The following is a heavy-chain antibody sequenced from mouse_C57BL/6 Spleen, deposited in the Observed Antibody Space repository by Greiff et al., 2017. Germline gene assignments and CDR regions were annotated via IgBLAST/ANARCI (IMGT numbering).Heavy chain of an antibody. D-gene: IGHD1-1*01. Sequence: VQLQQPGAELVKPGASVKLSCKASGYTFTSYWMHWVKQRPGRGLEWIGRIDPNSGGTKYNEKFKSKATLTVDKPSSTAYMQLSSRTSGDSAVYYCARLSYVSYYFDYWGQGTTLTVSS. CDR2: IDPNSGGT. J-gene: IGHJ2*01. CDR3: ARLSYVSYYFDY. CDR1: GYTFTSYW. V-gene: IGHV1-72*01.